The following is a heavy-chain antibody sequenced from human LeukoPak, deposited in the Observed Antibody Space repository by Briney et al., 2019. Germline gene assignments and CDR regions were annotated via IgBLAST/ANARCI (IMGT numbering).Heavy chain of an antibody. CDR3: AKARGQFLDYFDY. Sequence: TGGSLRLSCAASGFTFSSYGMSWVRQAPGKRLQWVSAISGSGGSTYYADSVKGRFTISRDNSKNTLYLQMNSLRAEDTAVYYCAKARGQFLDYFDYWGQGTLVTVSS. CDR2: ISGSGGST. V-gene: IGHV3-23*01. D-gene: IGHD3-10*01. CDR1: GFTFSSYG. J-gene: IGHJ4*02.